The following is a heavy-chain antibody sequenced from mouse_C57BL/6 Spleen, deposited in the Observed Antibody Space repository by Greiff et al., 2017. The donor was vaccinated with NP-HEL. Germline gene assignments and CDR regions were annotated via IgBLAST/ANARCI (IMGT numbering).Heavy chain of an antibody. Sequence: VQLKESGPELVKPGASVKISCKASGYTFTDYYMNWVKQSHGKSLEWIGDINPNNGGTSYNQKFKGKATLTVDKSSSTAYMELRSLTSEDSAVYYCANYYYGSSCAYWGQGTLVTVSA. CDR1: GYTFTDYY. CDR2: INPNNGGT. J-gene: IGHJ3*01. V-gene: IGHV1-26*01. CDR3: ANYYYGSSCAY. D-gene: IGHD1-1*01.